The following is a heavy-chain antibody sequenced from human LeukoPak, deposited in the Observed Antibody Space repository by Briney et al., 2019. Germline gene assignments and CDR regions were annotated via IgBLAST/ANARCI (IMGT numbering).Heavy chain of an antibody. J-gene: IGHJ4*02. V-gene: IGHV3-23*01. Sequence: PGGSLRLSCAASGFTFSSYAMSWVRQAPGKGLEWVSAISGSGGSTYYADSVKGRFTISRDNSKNMLYLQMNSLRAEDTAVYYCARGSHRPVTTFDYWGQGTLVTVSS. CDR3: ARGSHRPVTTFDY. CDR2: ISGSGGST. D-gene: IGHD4-17*01. CDR1: GFTFSSYA.